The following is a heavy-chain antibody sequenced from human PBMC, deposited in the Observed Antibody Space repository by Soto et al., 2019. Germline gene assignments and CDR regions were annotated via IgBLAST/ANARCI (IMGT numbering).Heavy chain of an antibody. J-gene: IGHJ4*02. CDR2: ILGGTGNT. D-gene: IGHD5-12*01. V-gene: IGHV1-3*01. Sequence: QVQLVQSGAEVRKPGASVKVSCQASGYTFTDFAIHWVRQAPGQGLEWMGWILGGTGNTKYSQKFQGRFTITRDTSTTTAYMELSSLTSGDTALYFRAREGDHPGYDYGLDYWGQGILVTVSS. CDR3: AREGDHPGYDYGLDY. CDR1: GYTFTDFA.